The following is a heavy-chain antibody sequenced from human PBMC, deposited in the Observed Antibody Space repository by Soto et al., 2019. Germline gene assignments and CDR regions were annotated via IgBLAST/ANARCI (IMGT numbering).Heavy chain of an antibody. CDR3: AREYGSGSVSWFDP. Sequence: QVQLVQSGAEVKKPGSSVKVSCKASGGTFSSYAISWVRQAPGQGLEWMGGIIPIFGTANYAQKFQGRVTITAAESTSTAYMELRSLRSEDTDVYYCAREYGSGSVSWFDPWGQGTLVTVSS. D-gene: IGHD3-10*01. CDR1: GGTFSSYA. J-gene: IGHJ5*02. CDR2: IIPIFGTA. V-gene: IGHV1-69*01.